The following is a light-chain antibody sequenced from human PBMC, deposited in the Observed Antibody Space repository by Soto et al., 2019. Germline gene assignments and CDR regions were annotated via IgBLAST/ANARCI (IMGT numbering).Light chain of an antibody. Sequence: EIVLTQSPGTLSLSPGERATLSCRASQSVSSSYLAWYQQKPGQAPRLLIYGASSRATGIPDRFSGSGSGTDFTLTTSRLDPEDFALYYCQQYGSSPRTFGQGTKVEIK. V-gene: IGKV3-20*01. J-gene: IGKJ1*01. CDR1: QSVSSSY. CDR3: QQYGSSPRT. CDR2: GAS.